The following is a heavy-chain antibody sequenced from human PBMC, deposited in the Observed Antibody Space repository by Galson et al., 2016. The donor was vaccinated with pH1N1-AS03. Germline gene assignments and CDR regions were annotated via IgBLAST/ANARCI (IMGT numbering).Heavy chain of an antibody. V-gene: IGHV1-69*10. D-gene: IGHD4-17*01. CDR2: IIASVGIT. Sequence: SVKVSCKASGGTFSSYAISWVRQAPGQGLEWRGGIIASVGITSYAQKFQGRVTITADESTSTAYMELSSLRSEDTAVYYCANRDYGFDYWGQGTLVTVSS. CDR3: ANRDYGFDY. J-gene: IGHJ4*02. CDR1: GGTFSSYA.